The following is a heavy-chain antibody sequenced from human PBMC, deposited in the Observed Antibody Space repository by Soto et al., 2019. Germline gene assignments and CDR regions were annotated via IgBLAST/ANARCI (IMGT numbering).Heavy chain of an antibody. D-gene: IGHD1-26*01. V-gene: IGHV3-74*01. CDR3: ARALSGSLLNWLDP. Sequence: GGSLRLSCAASGFTFSSYWMHWVRQAPGKGLVWVSRITSDGSSTTYVDSVEGRFTISRDNAKNTLYLQMNSLRTEDTAVYYCARALSGSLLNWLDPWGQGTLVTVSS. CDR1: GFTFSSYW. CDR2: ITSDGSST. J-gene: IGHJ5*02.